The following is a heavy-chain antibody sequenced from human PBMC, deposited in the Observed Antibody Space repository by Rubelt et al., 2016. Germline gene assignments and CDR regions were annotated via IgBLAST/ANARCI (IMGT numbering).Heavy chain of an antibody. D-gene: IGHD2-2*02. CDR2: IGGSGDTP. V-gene: IGHV3-23*04. CDR3: AKDRARIPPGDTDY. J-gene: IGHJ4*02. CDR1: GFTFRDYA. Sequence: EVLLVQSGGGLVEPGGSLRLSCAASGFTFRDYAINWVRQAPGKGLEWVSGIGGSGDTPYYAASVKARFTISRNNYKNTVDLQMNSLRAEYTAVYYCAKDRARIPPGDTDYWGQGTLVTVSS.